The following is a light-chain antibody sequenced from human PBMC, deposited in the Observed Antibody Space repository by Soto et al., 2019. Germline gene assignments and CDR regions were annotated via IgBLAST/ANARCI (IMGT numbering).Light chain of an antibody. J-gene: IGKJ3*01. CDR1: QRINNNF. CDR3: QQYGISPGFT. V-gene: IGKV3-20*01. Sequence: VLTQPPGTLSLSPGERATLSCRASQRINNNFLAWYQQKPGQAPRLLIYGASSRATGIPDRFSGSGSGTDFTLTITRLEPEDFAVYFCQQYGISPGFTFGPGTKVDIK. CDR2: GAS.